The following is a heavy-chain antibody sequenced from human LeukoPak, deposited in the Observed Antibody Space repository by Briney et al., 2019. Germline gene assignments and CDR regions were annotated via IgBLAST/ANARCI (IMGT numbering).Heavy chain of an antibody. CDR3: ARREGEYDILTGYYNEVSDY. D-gene: IGHD3-9*01. CDR1: GYTLTELS. CDR2: FDPEDGET. J-gene: IGHJ4*02. V-gene: IGHV1-24*01. Sequence: ASVKVSCKVSGYTLTELSMHWVRQAPGKGLEWMGGFDPEDGETIYAQKFQGRVTMTEDTSTDTAYMELSSLRSEDTAVYYCARREGEYDILTGYYNEVSDYWGQGTLVTVSS.